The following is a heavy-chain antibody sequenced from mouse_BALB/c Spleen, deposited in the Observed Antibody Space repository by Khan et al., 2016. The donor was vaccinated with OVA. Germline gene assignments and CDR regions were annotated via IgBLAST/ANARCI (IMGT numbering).Heavy chain of an antibody. V-gene: IGHV1S137*01. CDR1: GYTFTDYA. Sequence: QVQLQQPGPELVRPGVSVKISCKGSGYTFTDYAMYWVKQSHAKSLEWIGLISTYSGSTNYNQKFKGKVTTTVDKSSSAAYMELARLTSEDSAIDYCARPAYDGYYDYWGQGTALTVSS. D-gene: IGHD2-3*01. CDR2: ISTYSGST. CDR3: ARPAYDGYYDY. J-gene: IGHJ2*01.